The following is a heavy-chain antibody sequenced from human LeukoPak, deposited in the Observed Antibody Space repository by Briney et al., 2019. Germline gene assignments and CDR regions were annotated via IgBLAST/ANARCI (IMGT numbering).Heavy chain of an antibody. CDR2: VSSSSSYI. Sequence: GGTLRLSCAASGFTFSSYSMNWVRQAPGKGVEWGSSVSSSSSYIYYADSVKGGFTISRDNAKNSLYLQMNSLRAEDTAVYYCARDQGTTVVTHFDYWGQGPLVTVSS. V-gene: IGHV3-21*01. J-gene: IGHJ4*02. CDR3: ARDQGTTVVTHFDY. CDR1: GFTFSSYS. D-gene: IGHD4-17*01.